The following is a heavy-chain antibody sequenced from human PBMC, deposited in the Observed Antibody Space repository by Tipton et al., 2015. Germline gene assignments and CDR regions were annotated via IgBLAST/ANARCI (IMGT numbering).Heavy chain of an antibody. J-gene: IGHJ4*02. V-gene: IGHV4-61*01. Sequence: GLVKPSETLSLTCTVSGGSVSSGSAYHWSWIRQPPGKGLEWIGNIDYSGTKNYNPSLKSRVTISPDTSKNQFSLRLSSVTAADTAVYFCARTDALGHFDYWGLGTLVTVSS. CDR2: IDYSGTK. D-gene: IGHD2-8*01. CDR1: GGSVSSGSAYH. CDR3: ARTDALGHFDY.